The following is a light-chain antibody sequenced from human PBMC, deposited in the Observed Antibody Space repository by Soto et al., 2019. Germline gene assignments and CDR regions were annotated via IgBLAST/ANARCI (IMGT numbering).Light chain of an antibody. CDR1: SSDVGGYDY. CDR2: EVS. J-gene: IGLJ1*01. V-gene: IGLV2-14*01. Sequence: QSVLTQPASVSGSPGRSITISCTGTSSDVGGYDYVSWYQLHPGKAPKLMVFEVSNRPSGVSYRFSGSKSGNTASLTISGLQAEDEADYFFSSYSIGTADLFGTGTKVTVL. CDR3: SSYSIGTADL.